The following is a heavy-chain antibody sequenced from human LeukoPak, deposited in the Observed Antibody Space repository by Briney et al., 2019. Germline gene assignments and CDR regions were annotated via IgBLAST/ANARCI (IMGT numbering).Heavy chain of an antibody. CDR3: ARGKTSDDIIEDAFDI. V-gene: IGHV3-66*01. CDR1: GFSVNTNY. D-gene: IGHD3-9*01. CDR2: LYSGGGA. J-gene: IGHJ3*02. Sequence: GGSLRLSCAASGFSVNTNYMTWVRQAPGKGLEWVSVLYSGGGAYYADPVKDRFTSSRDYSQNTLLLQMNSLRAEDTALYYCARGKTSDDIIEDAFDIWGQGTMVAVSS.